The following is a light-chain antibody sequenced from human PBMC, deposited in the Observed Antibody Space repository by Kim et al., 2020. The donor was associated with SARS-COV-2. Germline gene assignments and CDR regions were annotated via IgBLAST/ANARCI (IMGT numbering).Light chain of an antibody. CDR2: QNT. CDR1: RLGDRY. J-gene: IGLJ2*01. V-gene: IGLV3-1*01. CDR3: QAWDTNPVNTVV. Sequence: PGQTASNTRSGDRLGDRYTIWYQQKPGQSPELVIYQNTRRPSGNPERFYGSNSGNTATLTISGPQAMDEADYYCQAWDTNPVNTVVFGGGTQLTVL.